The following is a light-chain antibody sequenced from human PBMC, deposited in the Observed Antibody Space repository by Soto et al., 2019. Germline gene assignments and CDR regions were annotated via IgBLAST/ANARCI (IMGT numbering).Light chain of an antibody. CDR3: QQYNHFSWT. CDR2: DAS. V-gene: IGKV1-5*01. Sequence: DIQMTQSPSTLSASIGDRVTITCRASQSISGWLAWYQQKPGKAPKVLISDASSLESGVPSRFSGSGSGTEFTLTISGLQPDDFATYYCQQYNHFSWTFGQGTKVDI. CDR1: QSISGW. J-gene: IGKJ1*01.